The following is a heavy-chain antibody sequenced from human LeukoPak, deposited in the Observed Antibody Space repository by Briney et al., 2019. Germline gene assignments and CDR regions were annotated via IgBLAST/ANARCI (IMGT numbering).Heavy chain of an antibody. V-gene: IGHV4-39*01. CDR1: GGSIKSSSYY. D-gene: IGHD6-19*01. CDR2: IYYSGTT. Sequence: ASETLSLTCTVSGGSIKSSSYYWGWIRQPPGKGLEWIANIYYSGTTYYNPSLKSRVTTSVDTSKNHFSLRLNSVTAADTAVYYCARQGSGRSGAFDFWGQGTLITVSS. J-gene: IGHJ4*02. CDR3: ARQGSGRSGAFDF.